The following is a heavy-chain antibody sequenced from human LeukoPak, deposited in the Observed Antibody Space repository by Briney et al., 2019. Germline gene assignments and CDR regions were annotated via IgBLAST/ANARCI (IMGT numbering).Heavy chain of an antibody. J-gene: IGHJ4*02. CDR3: ARESAGSLHDSTAAFHY. CDR1: GDSVTSTY. Sequence: PSETLSLTCSIPGDSVTSTYWSWIRQPPGKGLEWIAYGHHSESSNYNPSFRSRVIIPVDTSRNQFSLRLSSVTAADTAIYYCARESAGSLHDSTAAFHYWGQGILVIVSS. CDR2: GHHSESS. V-gene: IGHV4-59*02. D-gene: IGHD2-8*02.